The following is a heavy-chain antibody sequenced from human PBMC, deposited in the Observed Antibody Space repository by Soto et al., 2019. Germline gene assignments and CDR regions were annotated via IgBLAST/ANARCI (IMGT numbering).Heavy chain of an antibody. J-gene: IGHJ4*02. CDR3: AREYSSGWYYFDY. Sequence: QVQLQESGPGLVKPSETLSLTCTVSGGSISSYYWSWIRQPPGKGLEWIGYIYYSGSTNYTPSLHSRVTISVDTSKNQFSLKLSSVTAADTAVYYCAREYSSGWYYFDYWGQGTLVTVSS. CDR2: IYYSGST. D-gene: IGHD6-19*01. CDR1: GGSISSYY. V-gene: IGHV4-59*01.